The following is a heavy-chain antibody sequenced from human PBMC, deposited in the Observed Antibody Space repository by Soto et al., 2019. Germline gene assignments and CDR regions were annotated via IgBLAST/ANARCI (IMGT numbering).Heavy chain of an antibody. D-gene: IGHD5-12*01. J-gene: IGHJ3*02. CDR2: IIASFGTT. Sequence: SVKVSCKASGGTFTIYAISWVRQAPGQGLEWMGGIIASFGTTNYAQKFQGRVTITTDESTSTAYMELSSLRSEDTAVYYCAASHVDIVATIGYAFDIWGQGTMVTVSS. CDR1: GGTFTIYA. CDR3: AASHVDIVATIGYAFDI. V-gene: IGHV1-69*05.